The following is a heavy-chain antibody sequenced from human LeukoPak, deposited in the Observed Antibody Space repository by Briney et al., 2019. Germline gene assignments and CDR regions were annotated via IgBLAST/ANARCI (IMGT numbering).Heavy chain of an antibody. Sequence: TGGSLRLSCAASGFSFSDAWMSWVRQIPGKGLEWVGRIESKTDGGTTDFAVPVKGRFTISRDDSKNTLYLQMDSLKTDDTAVYYCATNSYASYWGQGTLVTVSS. CDR3: ATNSYASY. V-gene: IGHV3-15*04. J-gene: IGHJ4*02. CDR2: IESKTDGGTT. CDR1: GFSFSDAW. D-gene: IGHD5-18*01.